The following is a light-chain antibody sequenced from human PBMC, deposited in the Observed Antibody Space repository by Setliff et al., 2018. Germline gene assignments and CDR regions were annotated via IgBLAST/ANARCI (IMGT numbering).Light chain of an antibody. Sequence: QSVLTQPPSVSGAPGQRVTISCAGSSSNIGAGYDVHXYQQLPGTAPKLLIYGNNIRPSGVPDRFSGSQSGTSASLAITGLHSEDEADYYCQSYDSSLSAYVFGTGTKVTVL. CDR3: QSYDSSLSAYV. CDR2: GNN. V-gene: IGLV1-40*01. J-gene: IGLJ1*01. CDR1: SSNIGAGYD.